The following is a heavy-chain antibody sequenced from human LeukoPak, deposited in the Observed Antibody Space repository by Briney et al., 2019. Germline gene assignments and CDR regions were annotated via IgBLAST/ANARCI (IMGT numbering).Heavy chain of an antibody. CDR3: ARDSSGWSKNY. D-gene: IGHD6-19*01. J-gene: IGHJ4*02. CDR2: ISGSGGDT. V-gene: IGHV3-23*01. CDR1: GFTFSTDA. Sequence: GEFLKISCAASGFTFSTDAMTWVRQAPGKGLQWVSAISGSGGDTYYEDSVKGRFTISRDNSKNMMYLQMNSLRAEDTAVYYCARDSSGWSKNYWGQGTLVTVSS.